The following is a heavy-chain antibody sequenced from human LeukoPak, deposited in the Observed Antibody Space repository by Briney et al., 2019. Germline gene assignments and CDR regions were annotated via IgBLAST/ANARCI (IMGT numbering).Heavy chain of an antibody. Sequence: PGGSLRLSCEASGFDFSSYGMHWVRQAPGKGLEWVAVISYDGSNKYYADSVKGRFTISRDNSKNTLYLQMNSLRAEDTAVYYCAKDRAMVVRTFDYWGQGTLVTVSS. CDR3: AKDRAMVVRTFDY. CDR1: GFDFSSYG. J-gene: IGHJ4*02. V-gene: IGHV3-30*18. CDR2: ISYDGSNK. D-gene: IGHD5-18*01.